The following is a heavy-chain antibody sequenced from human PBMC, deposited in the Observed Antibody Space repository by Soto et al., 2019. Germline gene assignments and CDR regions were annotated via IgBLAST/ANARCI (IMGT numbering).Heavy chain of an antibody. Sequence: GGSLRLSCAASGFTFSNAWMNWVRQAPGKGLEWVGRIKSKTDGRTTDYAAPVKGRFTISRNDSKNTLYLQMNSLKTEDTAVYYCTTEETQLVKYPPYGMDVWGQGTTVTVSS. CDR1: GFTFSNAW. D-gene: IGHD6-13*01. CDR3: TTEETQLVKYPPYGMDV. V-gene: IGHV3-15*07. CDR2: IKSKTDGRTT. J-gene: IGHJ6*02.